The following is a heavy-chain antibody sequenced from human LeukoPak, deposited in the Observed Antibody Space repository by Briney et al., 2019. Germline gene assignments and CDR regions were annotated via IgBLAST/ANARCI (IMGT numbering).Heavy chain of an antibody. D-gene: IGHD2-2*01. CDR2: ISTSSSSI. J-gene: IGHJ4*02. V-gene: IGHV3-48*01. CDR1: GFTFSRYS. CDR3: ARASFGGSNDY. Sequence: GGSLRLSCAASGFTFSRYSMNWVRQAPGKGLEWVSYISTSSSSIYYADSVKGRFTISRDNAKNSLYLQMNSLRAEDTAMYYCARASFGGSNDYWGQGTLVTVSS.